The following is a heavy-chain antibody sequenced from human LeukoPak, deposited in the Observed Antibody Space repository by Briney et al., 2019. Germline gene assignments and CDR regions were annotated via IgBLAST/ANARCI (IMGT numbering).Heavy chain of an antibody. V-gene: IGHV1-2*02. D-gene: IGHD2-2*01. CDR2: INPNSGGT. CDR3: ARDGLGCSSTSCHPWANGMDV. Sequence: GASVKVSCKASGYTFTSYGISWVRQAPGQGLEWMGWINPNSGGTNYAQKFQGRVTMTRDTSISTAYMELSRLRSDDTAVYYCARDGLGCSSTSCHPWANGMDVWGQGTTVTVSS. CDR1: GYTFTSYG. J-gene: IGHJ6*02.